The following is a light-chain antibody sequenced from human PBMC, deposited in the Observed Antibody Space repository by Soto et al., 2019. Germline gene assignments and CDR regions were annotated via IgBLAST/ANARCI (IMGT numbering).Light chain of an antibody. J-gene: IGKJ1*01. CDR3: QHYNSYSEA. V-gene: IGKV1-5*03. Sequence: LHMTHSRSTLSGSVGYIVTITCRASQTISSWLAWYQQKPGKAPKLLIYKASTLKSGVPSRFSGSGSGTEFTLTISSLQPDDFATYYCQHYNSYSEAFGQGTKVDIK. CDR2: KAS. CDR1: QTISSW.